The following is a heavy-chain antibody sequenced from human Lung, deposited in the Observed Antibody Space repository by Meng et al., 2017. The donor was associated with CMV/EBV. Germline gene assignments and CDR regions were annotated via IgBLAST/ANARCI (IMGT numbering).Heavy chain of an antibody. V-gene: IGHV4-39*07. CDR2: LYQSGST. CDR1: GGSISSSSYY. D-gene: IGHD6-19*01. J-gene: IGHJ4*02. Sequence: GSLRLXCSVSGGSISSSSYYWGWIRQPPGKGLEWIGSLYQSGSTFYNPSLKSRVTISVDTSKNHFSLKLSSVTAADTAVYYCATPRAGYASGWSFAYWGTGAXVNVSS. CDR3: ATPRAGYASGWSFAY.